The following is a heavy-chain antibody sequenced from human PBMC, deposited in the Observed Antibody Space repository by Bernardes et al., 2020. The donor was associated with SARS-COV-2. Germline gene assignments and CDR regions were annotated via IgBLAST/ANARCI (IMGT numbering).Heavy chain of an antibody. V-gene: IGHV3-7*03. CDR2: IKRDGSER. CDR3: VRSAGMDV. CDR1: GFDFSDYC. Sequence: GGSLRLSCAGSGFDFSDYCVTWVRQAPGKGLEWVANIKRDGSERYYVDSVKGRFTISRDNAKNLVFLQMNSLRAEDTAVFYCVRSAGMDVWGQGTMVTVSS. J-gene: IGHJ6*02.